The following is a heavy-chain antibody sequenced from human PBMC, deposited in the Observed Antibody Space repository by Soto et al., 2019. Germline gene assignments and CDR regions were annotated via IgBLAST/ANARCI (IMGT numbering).Heavy chain of an antibody. CDR2: IIPLFDAV. D-gene: IGHD3-22*01. V-gene: IGHV1-69*06. J-gene: IGHJ4*02. CDR3: ARDDALRETSGYFYLDY. CDR1: EGTFNNYA. Sequence: QVQLVQSGAEVKKPGSSVRVSCKTSEGTFNNYAISWVRQAPGQGLEWMGGIIPLFDAVKYAQKFQGRVTITADKSTSTAYMELHNLTSEDTAVYYCARDDALRETSGYFYLDYWGQGTPVTVTS.